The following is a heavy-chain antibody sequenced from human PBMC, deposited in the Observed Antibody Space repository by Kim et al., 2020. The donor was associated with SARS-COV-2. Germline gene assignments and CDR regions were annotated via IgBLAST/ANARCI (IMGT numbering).Heavy chain of an antibody. CDR1: GFTFSSYS. J-gene: IGHJ3*02. D-gene: IGHD3-22*01. CDR2: ISSSSSYI. V-gene: IGHV3-21*01. CDR3: AREYYDSSGYFDAFDI. Sequence: GGSLRLSCAASGFTFSSYSMNWVRQAPGKGLEWVSSISSSSSYIYYADSVKGRFTISRDNAKNSLYLQMNSLRAEDTAVYYCAREYYDSSGYFDAFDIWGQGTMVTVSS.